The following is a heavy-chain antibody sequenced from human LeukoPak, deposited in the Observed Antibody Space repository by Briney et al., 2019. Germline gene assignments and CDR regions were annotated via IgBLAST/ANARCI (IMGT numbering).Heavy chain of an antibody. J-gene: IGHJ4*02. CDR1: GFTLTKAW. D-gene: IGHD1-26*01. V-gene: IGHV3-15*01. Sequence: GGSLRLSCAASGFTLTKAWMSWVRQAPGKGLEWVGRIKSKTDDGTTDYAAPVKRRFTISRDDSKNTLYLQMNSLKTEDTAVYYCTTQWEGWRGNDNWGQGTLVTVSS. CDR3: TTQWEGWRGNDN. CDR2: IKSKTDDGTT.